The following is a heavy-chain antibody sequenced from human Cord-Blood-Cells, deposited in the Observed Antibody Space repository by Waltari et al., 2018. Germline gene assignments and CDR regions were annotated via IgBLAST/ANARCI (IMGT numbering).Heavy chain of an antibody. D-gene: IGHD3-3*01. V-gene: IGHV4-30-4*01. J-gene: IGHJ6*02. CDR1: GGSISRGDYY. CDR3: ARTYYDFWSGSADYYYYGMDV. CDR2: IYYSGST. Sequence: QVQLQESGPGLVQPSQTLSLTCTVPGGSISRGDYYRSWIRQPPGTGLEWIGYIYYSGSTYYNPSLKSRVTISVDTSKNQFSLKLSSVTAADTAVYYCARTYYDFWSGSADYYYYGMDVWGQGTTVTVSS.